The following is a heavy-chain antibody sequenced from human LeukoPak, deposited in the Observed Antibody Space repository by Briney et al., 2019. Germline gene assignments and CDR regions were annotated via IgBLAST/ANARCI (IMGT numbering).Heavy chain of an antibody. CDR3: AKLAGAYSYGAHFDY. D-gene: IGHD5-18*01. J-gene: IGHJ4*02. CDR2: ISGSGGST. Sequence: PGGSLRLSCAASGFTFSSYAISWVRQAPGKGLEWVSAISGSGGSTYYADSVKGRFTISRDNSKNTLYLQMNSLRAEDTAVYYCAKLAGAYSYGAHFDYWGQGTLVTVSS. V-gene: IGHV3-23*01. CDR1: GFTFSSYA.